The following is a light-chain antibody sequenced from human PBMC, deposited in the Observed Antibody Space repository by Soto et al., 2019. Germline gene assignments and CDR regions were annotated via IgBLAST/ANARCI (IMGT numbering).Light chain of an antibody. Sequence: QSVLTQPPSASGTPGQRVTISCSGSSSHIGSNTVNWYQQLPGTAPKLLIYSNNQRPSGVPDRFSGSKSGTSASLAISGLQSEDEADYYCEAWDDSLNGLVFGGGTKLTVL. CDR2: SNN. J-gene: IGLJ2*01. V-gene: IGLV1-44*01. CDR3: EAWDDSLNGLV. CDR1: SSHIGSNT.